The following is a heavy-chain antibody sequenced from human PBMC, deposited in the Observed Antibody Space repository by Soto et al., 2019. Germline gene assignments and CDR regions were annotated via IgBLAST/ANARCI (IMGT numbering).Heavy chain of an antibody. J-gene: IGHJ4*02. CDR2: VYYDGHT. V-gene: IGHV4-59*01. D-gene: IGHD3-3*01. CDR1: GGSISNYY. Sequence: SETLSLTCTVSGGSISNYYWSWIRQPPGKGLEWIGYVYYDGHTDYNPSLESRVTIAVDTSKNQFSLRLTSVTAADTAGYYCGRDFLGAYCLDYWGQGALVTVSS. CDR3: GRDFLGAYCLDY.